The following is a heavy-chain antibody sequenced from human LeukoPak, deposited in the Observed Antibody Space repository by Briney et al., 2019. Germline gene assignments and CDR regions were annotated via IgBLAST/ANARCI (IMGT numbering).Heavy chain of an antibody. CDR2: IYYSGST. J-gene: IGHJ6*02. CDR1: GGSISSYY. D-gene: IGHD5-18*01. V-gene: IGHV4-59*01. CDR3: ARSPHTAGSHYGMDV. Sequence: SETLSLTCTVSGGSISSYYWSWIRQPPGKGLEWIGYIYYSGSTNYNPSLKSRVTISVDTSKNQFSLKLSSVTAADTAVYYCARSPHTAGSHYGMDVWGQGTTVTVSS.